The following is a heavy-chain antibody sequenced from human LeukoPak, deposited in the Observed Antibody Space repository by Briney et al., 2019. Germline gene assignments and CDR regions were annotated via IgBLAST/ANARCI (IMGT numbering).Heavy chain of an antibody. J-gene: IGHJ3*02. CDR1: GGSISSSNW. CDR3: ARGHGIVVVVAATLAAFDI. CDR2: IYHSGST. V-gene: IGHV4-4*02. Sequence: PSETLSLTCAVSGGSISSSNWWSWVRQPPGKGLEWIGEIYHSGSTNYNPSLKSRVTISVDTSKNQFSLKLSSVTAADTAVYYCARGHGIVVVVAATLAAFDIWGQGTMVTVSS. D-gene: IGHD2-15*01.